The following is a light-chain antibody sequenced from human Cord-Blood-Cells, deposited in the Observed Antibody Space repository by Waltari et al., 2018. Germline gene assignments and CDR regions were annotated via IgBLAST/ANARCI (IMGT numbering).Light chain of an antibody. Sequence: QSALTQPPSASGSPGQSVTISCTGTSSDVGGDNYVSWYHQHPGKAPKIMIYEVSKRPSGVPDRFSGSKSGNTASLTVSGLQAEDEADYYCSSYAGSNNYVFGTGTKVTVL. V-gene: IGLV2-8*01. CDR3: SSYAGSNNYV. J-gene: IGLJ1*01. CDR1: SSDVGGDNY. CDR2: EVS.